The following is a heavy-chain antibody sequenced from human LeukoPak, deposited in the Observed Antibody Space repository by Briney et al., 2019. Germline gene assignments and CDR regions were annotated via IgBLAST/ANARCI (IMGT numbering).Heavy chain of an antibody. J-gene: IGHJ4*02. V-gene: IGHV4-39*01. CDR3: ARRGSGSSQWFFDY. CDR1: GASISSRSNY. D-gene: IGHD1-26*01. Sequence: SETLSLTCTVSGASISSRSNYWGWIRQPPGKGLEWIGSIYYSGGTYYNPSLKSRVTISVHTSKNQFSLKLNSVTAADTAVYYCARRGSGSSQWFFDYWGQGSLVTVSS. CDR2: IYYSGGT.